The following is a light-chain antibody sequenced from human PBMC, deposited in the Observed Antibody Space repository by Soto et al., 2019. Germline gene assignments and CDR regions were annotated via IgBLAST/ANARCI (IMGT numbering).Light chain of an antibody. Sequence: DIVMTQSPLSLPVTPGEPASISCRSSQSLLHSNGYNYLDWYLQKPGQSPQLLIYLGSNRASGVPDRFSGSGSDTDFTLKISRVEAEDVGVYYCMQALQTPLTFGGGTKVAIK. CDR1: QSLLHSNGYNY. CDR3: MQALQTPLT. J-gene: IGKJ4*01. V-gene: IGKV2-28*01. CDR2: LGS.